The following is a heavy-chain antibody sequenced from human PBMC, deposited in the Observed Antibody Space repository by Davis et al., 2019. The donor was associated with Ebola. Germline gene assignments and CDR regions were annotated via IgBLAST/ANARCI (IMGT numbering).Heavy chain of an antibody. J-gene: IGHJ2*01. CDR1: GGSINSGGYY. CDR3: ARTTVITGVVWHFDL. Sequence: SETLSLTCTVSGGSINSGGYYWSWIRHHPGKGLEWIGYIYYSGSTYYNPSLKSRVTMSVDTSKNQFSLKLSSVTAADTAVYYCARTTVITGVVWHFDLWGRGTLVTVSS. V-gene: IGHV4-31*03. CDR2: IYYSGST. D-gene: IGHD4-17*01.